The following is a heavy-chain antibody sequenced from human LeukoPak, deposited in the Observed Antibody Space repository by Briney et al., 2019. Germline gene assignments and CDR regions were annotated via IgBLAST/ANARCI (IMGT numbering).Heavy chain of an antibody. CDR1: GGSISSSSYY. D-gene: IGHD1-26*01. CDR3: ARGGSPQGY. CDR2: SYYSGST. Sequence: PSETLSLTCTVSGGSISSSSYYWGWIRQPPGKGLEWIVSSYYSGSTYYNPSLKSRATISVDTSKNQFSLKLSSLTAADTAVYYCARGGSPQGYWGQGTLVTVSS. J-gene: IGHJ4*02. V-gene: IGHV4-39*01.